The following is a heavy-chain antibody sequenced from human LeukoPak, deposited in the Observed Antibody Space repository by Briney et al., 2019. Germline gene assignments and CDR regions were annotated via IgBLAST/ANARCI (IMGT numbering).Heavy chain of an antibody. CDR3: AKVADDYGDYRGFGWDY. J-gene: IGHJ4*02. CDR1: GFTFDDYA. D-gene: IGHD4-17*01. V-gene: IGHV3-9*01. CDR2: ISWNSGSI. Sequence: PGRSLRLSCAASGFTFDDYAMHWVRQAPGKGLEWVSGISWNSGSIGYADSVKGRFTISRDNAKNSLYLQMNSLRAEDTALYYCAKVADDYGDYRGFGWDYWGQGTLVTVSS.